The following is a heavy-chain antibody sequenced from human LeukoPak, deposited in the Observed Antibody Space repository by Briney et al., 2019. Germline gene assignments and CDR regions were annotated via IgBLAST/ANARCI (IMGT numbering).Heavy chain of an antibody. CDR3: ATNLEYCSGGSCYSTPFDC. V-gene: IGHV3-30*02. CDR2: IRYDGNNI. Sequence: GGSQRLSCAASGFTISTYGMHWVRQAPGKGLEWVAFIRYDGNNIMYADSVKGRFTISRDNSRDTLYLQMNSLRAEDTAVYYCATNLEYCSGGSCYSTPFDCWGQGTLVTVSS. J-gene: IGHJ4*02. CDR1: GFTISTYG. D-gene: IGHD2-15*01.